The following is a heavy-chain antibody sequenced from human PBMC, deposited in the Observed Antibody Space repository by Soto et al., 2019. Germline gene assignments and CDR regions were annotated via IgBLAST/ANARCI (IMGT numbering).Heavy chain of an antibody. D-gene: IGHD3-16*01. CDR1: GDSISSPDYY. CDR2: VYYRGSI. J-gene: IGHJ5*01. Sequence: SETLSLPCTVSGDSISSPDYYWSWIRQAPGKGLELIGYVYYRGSIYYTPSFESRVSISIDTSKNQFSLRLTSVTAADSAVYFCARVTFTPNWFDSWGQGSLVTVSS. CDR3: ARVTFTPNWFDS. V-gene: IGHV4-30-4*01.